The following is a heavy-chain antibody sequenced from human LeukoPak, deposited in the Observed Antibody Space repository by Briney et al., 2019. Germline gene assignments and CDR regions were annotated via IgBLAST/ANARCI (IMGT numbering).Heavy chain of an antibody. CDR1: GFTFSSYG. Sequence: PGGSLRLSCAASGFTFSSYGMSWVRQAPGKGLECVSSISGSGGSTYYADSVKGRFTISRDNSKNTLYLQMNSLRAEDTAVYYCAKERLSYGDYLSAEFDPWGQGTLVTVSS. D-gene: IGHD4-17*01. V-gene: IGHV3-23*01. CDR2: ISGSGGST. CDR3: AKERLSYGDYLSAEFDP. J-gene: IGHJ5*02.